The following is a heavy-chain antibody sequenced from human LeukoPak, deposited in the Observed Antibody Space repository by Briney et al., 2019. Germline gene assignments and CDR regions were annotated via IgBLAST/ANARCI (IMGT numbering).Heavy chain of an antibody. CDR3: ARELHTEGFDY. V-gene: IGHV3-48*01. D-gene: IGHD5-18*01. CDR1: GFTFSRYS. Sequence: PGGSLRLSCAASGFTFSRYSVNWVRQAPGKGLEWVAYIRTSSGGIYYADSVKGRFTISTDNAKNSLYLQMNSLRAEDTAVYYCARELHTEGFDYWGQGTLVTVSS. CDR2: IRTSSGGI. J-gene: IGHJ4*02.